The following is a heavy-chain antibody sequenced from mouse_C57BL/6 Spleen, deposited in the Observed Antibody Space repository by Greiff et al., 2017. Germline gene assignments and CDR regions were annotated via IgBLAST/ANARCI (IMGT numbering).Heavy chain of an antibody. CDR3: ARSKGTTVYYFDY. CDR2: IHPNSGST. D-gene: IGHD1-1*01. J-gene: IGHJ2*01. CDR1: GYTFTSYW. Sequence: QVQLQQPGAELVKPGASVKLSCKASGYTFTSYWMHWVKQRPGQGLEWIGMIHPNSGSTNYNEKFKSKDTLTVDKSSSTAYMQLSSLTSEDSAVYYCARSKGTTVYYFDYWGQGTTLAVSS. V-gene: IGHV1-64*01.